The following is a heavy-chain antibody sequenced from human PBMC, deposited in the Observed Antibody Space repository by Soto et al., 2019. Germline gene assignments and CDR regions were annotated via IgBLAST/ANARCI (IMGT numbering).Heavy chain of an antibody. CDR1: GGSIRSYY. Sequence: LEIRSLTCTVSGGSIRSYYWSWIRQPPGKGVEWIGYIYYSGSTNYNPSLKSRVTISVDTSKNQFSLKLSSVTAADTAVYYCARVPHYYDSSGYHDAYDIWGQGTMVTDS. J-gene: IGHJ3*02. V-gene: IGHV4-59*01. CDR3: ARVPHYYDSSGYHDAYDI. CDR2: IYYSGST. D-gene: IGHD3-22*01.